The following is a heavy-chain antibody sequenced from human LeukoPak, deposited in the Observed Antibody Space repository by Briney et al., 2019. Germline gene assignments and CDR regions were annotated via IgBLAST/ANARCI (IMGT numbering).Heavy chain of an antibody. V-gene: IGHV5-51*01. CDR1: GYSFTSYW. D-gene: IGHD2-21*02. CDR3: ARCMVVTAPNLTGNNWFDP. CDR2: IYPGDSDT. Sequence: RGESLQISCKGSGYSFTSYWIGWVRQLPGKGLEWMGIIYPGDSDTRYSPSFQGQVTISADKSISTAYLQWSSLKASDTAMYYCARCMVVTAPNLTGNNWFDPWGQGTLVTVSS. J-gene: IGHJ5*02.